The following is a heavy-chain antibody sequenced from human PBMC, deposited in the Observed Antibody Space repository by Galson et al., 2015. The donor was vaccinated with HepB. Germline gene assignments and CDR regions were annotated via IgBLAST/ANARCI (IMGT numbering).Heavy chain of an antibody. V-gene: IGHV1-69*13. CDR3: ARNHNEDDYDSSGYYLNYYYYGMDV. CDR2: IIPIFGTA. Sequence: SVKVSCKASGGTFSSYAISWVRQAPGQGLEWVGGIIPIFGTANYAQKFQCRVTITADESTSTAYMELSSLRSEDTAVYYCARNHNEDDYDSSGYYLNYYYYGMDVWGQGTTVTVSS. J-gene: IGHJ6*02. CDR1: GGTFSSYA. D-gene: IGHD3-22*01.